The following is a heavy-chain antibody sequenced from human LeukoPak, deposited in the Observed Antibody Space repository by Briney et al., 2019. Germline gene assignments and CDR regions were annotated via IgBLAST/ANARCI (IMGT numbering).Heavy chain of an antibody. CDR1: GYSFTSYW. CDR3: ARLYDSSGYYYYFDY. CDR2: IYPGDSDT. J-gene: IGHJ4*02. D-gene: IGHD3-22*01. V-gene: IGHV5-51*01. Sequence: GESLKISCKGSGYSFTSYWIGWVRQMPGKGLEWMGIIYPGDSDTRYSPSFQGQVTISADKSISTTYLQWSSLKASDTAMYYCARLYDSSGYYYYFDYWGQGTLVTVSS.